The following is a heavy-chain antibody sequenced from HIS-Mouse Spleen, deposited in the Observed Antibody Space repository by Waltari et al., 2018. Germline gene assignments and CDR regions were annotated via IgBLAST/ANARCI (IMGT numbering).Heavy chain of an antibody. V-gene: IGHV3-66*01. J-gene: IGHJ4*02. CDR3: ARSNWYFDY. D-gene: IGHD7-27*01. CDR1: GFTVSSNY. CDR2: IYSGGST. Sequence: EVQLVESGGGLVQPGGSLRLSCAASGFTVSSNYMSWVRQAPGKGLGGVSVIYSGGSTYYADSVKGRFTISRDKSKNTLYLQLNSLRAEDTAVYYCARSNWYFDYWGQGTLVTVSS.